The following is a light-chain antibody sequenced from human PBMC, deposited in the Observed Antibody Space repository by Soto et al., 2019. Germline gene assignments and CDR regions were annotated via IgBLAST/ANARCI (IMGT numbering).Light chain of an antibody. CDR1: QSVSSY. J-gene: IGKJ4*01. CDR2: DAS. V-gene: IGKV3-20*01. Sequence: RSPDTRYRSSGESDTHSCRASQSVSSYLAWYQQKPGQAPRLLIYDASSRATGIPDRFSGSGSGADFTLTINRLEPEDFAVYFCQQYGRTPLTFGGGTKVDIK. CDR3: QQYGRTPLT.